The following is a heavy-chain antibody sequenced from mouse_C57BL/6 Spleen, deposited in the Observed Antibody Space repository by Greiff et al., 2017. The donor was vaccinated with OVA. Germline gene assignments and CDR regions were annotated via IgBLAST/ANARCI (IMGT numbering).Heavy chain of an antibody. CDR3: ARPYDEGYYAMDY. V-gene: IGHV1-81*01. D-gene: IGHD2-12*01. CDR2: IYPRSGNT. Sequence: QVQLQQSGAELARPGASVKLSCKASGYTFTSYGISWVKQRTGQGLEWIGEIYPRSGNTYYNEKFKGKATLTADKSSSTAYMELRSLTSEDSAVYFCARPYDEGYYAMDYWGQGTSVTVSS. J-gene: IGHJ4*01. CDR1: GYTFTSYG.